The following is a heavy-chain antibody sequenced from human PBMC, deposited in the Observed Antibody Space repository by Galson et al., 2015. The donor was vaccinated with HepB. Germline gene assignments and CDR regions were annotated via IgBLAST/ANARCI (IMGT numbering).Heavy chain of an antibody. V-gene: IGHV4-34*01. J-gene: IGHJ4*02. CDR1: GGSFGGYY. CDR2: INRSGST. CDR3: ARGLRDGTSAMFYFDS. Sequence: ETLSLTCAVYGGSFGGYYWSWIRQPPGRGLEWIGEINRSGSTNYHPSLTSRVTISVDTSKNQFALTLTSVTAADTAFYYCARGLRDGTSAMFYFDSWGQGTPVTVSS. D-gene: IGHD3-10*01.